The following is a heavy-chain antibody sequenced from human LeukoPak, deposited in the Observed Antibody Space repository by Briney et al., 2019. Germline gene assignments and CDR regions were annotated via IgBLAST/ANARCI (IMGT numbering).Heavy chain of an antibody. CDR2: ISGSGGST. J-gene: IGHJ4*02. CDR3: AKDSSSGTYFDY. D-gene: IGHD1-26*01. CDR1: GFTFSTYD. V-gene: IGHV3-23*01. Sequence: GGSLRLSCAVSGFTFSTYDMSWVRQAPGKGLEWVSAISGSGGSTYYADSVKGRFTISRDNSKNTLCLQLKSLRAEDTAVYYCAKDSSSGTYFDYWGQGTLVTVSS.